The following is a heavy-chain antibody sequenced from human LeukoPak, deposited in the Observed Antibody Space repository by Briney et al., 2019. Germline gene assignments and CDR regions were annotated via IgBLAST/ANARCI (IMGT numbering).Heavy chain of an antibody. J-gene: IGHJ5*02. CDR3: ARDRTVYSRTGFDP. D-gene: IGHD6-13*01. V-gene: IGHV4-34*01. CDR1: GGSFSGYY. Sequence: SETLSLTCAVYGGSFSGYYWSWIRQPPGKGLEWIGEINHSGSTNYNPSLKSRVTISVDTSKNQFSLKLSSVTAADTAVYYCARDRTVYSRTGFDPWGQGTLVTVSS. CDR2: INHSGST.